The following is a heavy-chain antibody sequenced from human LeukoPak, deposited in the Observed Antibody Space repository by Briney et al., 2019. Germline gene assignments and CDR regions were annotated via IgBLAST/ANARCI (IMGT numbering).Heavy chain of an antibody. J-gene: IGHJ6*03. CDR3: ARLLGYCSSTSCYTGPYYYYMDV. CDR1: GYTFTSYD. Sequence: GASVKVSCKASGYTFTSYDINWVRQATGQGLEWMGWMNPNSGNTGYAQKFQGRVTMTRNTSISTAYMELSSLRSGDTAVYYCARLLGYCSSTSCYTGPYYYYMDVWGKGTTVTVSS. CDR2: MNPNSGNT. V-gene: IGHV1-8*01. D-gene: IGHD2-2*02.